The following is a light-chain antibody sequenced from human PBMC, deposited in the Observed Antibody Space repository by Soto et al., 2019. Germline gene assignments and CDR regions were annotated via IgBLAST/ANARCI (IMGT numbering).Light chain of an antibody. CDR3: QQYGSSPVT. Sequence: EIVLTQSPGTLSLSPGERATLSCRASQSVSSSYLAWYQRKPGQAPRLLIYGASSRATGIPDRFSGSGSGTDFTLSISRLEPEDFAEYYCQQYGSSPVTFGQGTKVDIK. V-gene: IGKV3-20*01. J-gene: IGKJ1*01. CDR1: QSVSSSY. CDR2: GAS.